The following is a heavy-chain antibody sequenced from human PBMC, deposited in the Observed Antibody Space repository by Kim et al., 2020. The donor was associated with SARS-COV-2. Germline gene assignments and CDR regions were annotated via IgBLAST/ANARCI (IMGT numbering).Heavy chain of an antibody. D-gene: IGHD2-2*02. J-gene: IGHJ3*02. CDR1: GDSVSSRTYY. CDR2: IYYTGST. CDR3: ATGTRYCSRTKCYTDAFDM. Sequence: SETLSLTCIVSGDSVSSRTYYWSWIRQPPGKGLEWIGYIYYTGSTDYNPSFKSRVTTSLDTSKNQFSLKLSSVTTADTAVYYCATGTRYCSRTKCYTDAFDMWGQGTVVTVSS. V-gene: IGHV4-61*01.